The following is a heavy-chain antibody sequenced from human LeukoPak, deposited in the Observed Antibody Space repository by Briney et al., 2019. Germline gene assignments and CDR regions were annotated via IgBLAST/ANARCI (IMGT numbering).Heavy chain of an antibody. V-gene: IGHV4-39*07. J-gene: IGHJ4*02. CDR1: GGSISSSSYY. CDR3: ARLYSPSGYSYGYPSRDY. Sequence: PSETLSLTCTVSGGSISSSSYYWGWIRQPPGKGLEWIGEINHSGSTNYNPSLKSRVTISVDTSKNQLSLKLSSVTAADTAVYYCARLYSPSGYSYGYPSRDYWGQGTLVTVSS. CDR2: INHSGST. D-gene: IGHD5-18*01.